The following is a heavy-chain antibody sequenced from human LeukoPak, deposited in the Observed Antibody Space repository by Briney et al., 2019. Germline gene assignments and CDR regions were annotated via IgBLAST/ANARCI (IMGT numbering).Heavy chain of an antibody. D-gene: IGHD1-26*01. J-gene: IGHJ4*02. CDR2: ISASGGST. V-gene: IGHV3-23*01. CDR3: AERGLNTLGAPYHLDY. Sequence: GGSLRLSCADSGLTFSSHAMSWVRQAPGKGLEWVSVISASGGSTYYADSVKGRFTISRDNSKNTLYLQMSSLRAEDTAVYYCAERGLNTLGAPYHLDYWGQGTPVTVSS. CDR1: GLTFSSHA.